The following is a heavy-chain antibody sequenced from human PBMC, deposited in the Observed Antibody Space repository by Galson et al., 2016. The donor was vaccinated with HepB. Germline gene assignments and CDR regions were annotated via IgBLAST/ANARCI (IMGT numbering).Heavy chain of an antibody. CDR2: FDYSGRT. V-gene: IGHV4-39*01. Sequence: SETLSLTCTVSGGSISSRSYYWGWIRQPPGKGLEWIGSFDYSGRTYYNPSLKSRITISVDTSKNQFSLKLSSVTAADTAVYYCARHQDDDGDYFDYWGQGTLVTVSS. CDR1: GGSISSRSYY. J-gene: IGHJ4*02. D-gene: IGHD4-17*01. CDR3: ARHQDDDGDYFDY.